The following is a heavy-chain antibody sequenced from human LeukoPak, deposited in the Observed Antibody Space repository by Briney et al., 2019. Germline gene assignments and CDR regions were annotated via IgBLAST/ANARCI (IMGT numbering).Heavy chain of an antibody. CDR3: IVFSDSNH. Sequence: GGSLRLSCAASGLTGSHNYVSWVRQAPGKGLEWVSAIHTSGDXCYADSVKGRFTISRDTSKNTLYLQINSLRVEDTAVYYCIVFSDSNHWGQGTLVTVSS. D-gene: IGHD2-21*02. CDR1: GLTGSHNY. J-gene: IGHJ5*02. V-gene: IGHV3-53*01. CDR2: IHTSGDX.